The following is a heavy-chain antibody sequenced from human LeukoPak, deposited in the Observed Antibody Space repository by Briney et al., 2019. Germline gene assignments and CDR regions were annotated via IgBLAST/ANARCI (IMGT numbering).Heavy chain of an antibody. CDR3: ARGQWELNHDAFDI. V-gene: IGHV4-59*01. J-gene: IGHJ3*02. D-gene: IGHD1-26*01. CDR1: GGSISSYY. Sequence: PSENLSLTGTDSGGSISSYYWSWIRQPPGKGLEWIGYIYYSGSTNYNPPLKSRVTISVDTSKNQFSLKLSSVTAADTAVYYCARGQWELNHDAFDIWGQGTMVTVPS. CDR2: IYYSGST.